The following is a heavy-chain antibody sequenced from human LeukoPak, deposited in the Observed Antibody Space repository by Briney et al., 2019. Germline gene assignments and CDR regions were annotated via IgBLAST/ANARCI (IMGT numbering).Heavy chain of an antibody. CDR2: ISSSSSYI. CDR1: GFTFSSYS. D-gene: IGHD1-7*01. V-gene: IGHV3-21*01. CDR3: ARDINWNYDY. J-gene: IGHJ4*02. Sequence: PGGSLRLSCAASGFTFSSYSMNWVRQAPGKGLEWVSSISSSSSYIYYADSVKGRFTISRDNAKHSLYLQMNSLRAEDTAVYYCARDINWNYDYWGQGTLVTVSS.